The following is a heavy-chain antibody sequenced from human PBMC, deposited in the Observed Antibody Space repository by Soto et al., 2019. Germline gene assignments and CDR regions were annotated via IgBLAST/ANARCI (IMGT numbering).Heavy chain of an antibody. CDR2: INPSGGST. CDR3: ARDRRCYDFWSGPRTTYGMDV. V-gene: IGHV1-46*01. D-gene: IGHD3-3*01. CDR1: GYTFTSYY. J-gene: IGHJ6*02. Sequence: ASVKVSCKASGYTFTSYYMHWVRQAPGQGLEWMGIINPSGGSTSYAQKFQGRVTMTRDTSTSTVYMELSSLRSEDTAVYYCARDRRCYDFWSGPRTTYGMDVWGQGPTVTVSS.